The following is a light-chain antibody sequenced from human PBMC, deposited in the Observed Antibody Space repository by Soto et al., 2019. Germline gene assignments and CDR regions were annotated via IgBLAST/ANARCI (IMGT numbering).Light chain of an antibody. CDR2: GNS. J-gene: IGLJ2*01. CDR1: SSNIGAGYD. CDR3: QSYDSSHVI. Sequence: QSVLTQPPSVSGAPGQRVTISCTGSSSNIGAGYDVQWYQQLPGTAPKLLIYGNSNRPSGVPDRFSGSKSGTSASLATTGLQAEDEADYYCQSYDSSHVIFGGGTKLTVL. V-gene: IGLV1-40*01.